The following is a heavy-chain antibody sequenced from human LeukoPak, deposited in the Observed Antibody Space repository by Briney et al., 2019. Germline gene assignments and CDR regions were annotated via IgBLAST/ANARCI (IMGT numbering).Heavy chain of an antibody. CDR3: ASRVVVVTANDKSDAFDM. CDR1: GGSVSSHY. D-gene: IGHD2-21*02. CDR2: IYYTGST. V-gene: IGHV4-59*02. J-gene: IGHJ3*02. Sequence: SETLSLTCTVSGGSVSSHYWNWIRQPPGEGLEWIGYIYYTGSTNYNPSLKSRVTISLDTSKNQFSLTLRSVTAADTDVYYCASRVVVVTANDKSDAFDMWGQGTVVTVSS.